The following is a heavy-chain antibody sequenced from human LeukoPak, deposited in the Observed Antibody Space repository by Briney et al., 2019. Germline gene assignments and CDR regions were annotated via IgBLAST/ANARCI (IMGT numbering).Heavy chain of an antibody. J-gene: IGHJ4*02. D-gene: IGHD3-22*01. CDR1: GGSISINNYY. Sequence: SETLSLTCTVSGGSISINNYYWAWIRQPPGTGLEWIGRMHTSGSTNYNPSLKSRVTMSVDTSKNQFSLKLSAVTAADTAVYYCARDQYYYDSSGYSPFDYWGQGTLVTVSS. V-gene: IGHV4-39*07. CDR2: MHTSGST. CDR3: ARDQYYYDSSGYSPFDY.